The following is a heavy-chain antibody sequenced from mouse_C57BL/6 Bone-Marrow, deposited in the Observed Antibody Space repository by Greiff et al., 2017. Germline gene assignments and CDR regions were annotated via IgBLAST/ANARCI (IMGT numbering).Heavy chain of an antibody. Sequence: VQLQESGPGLVQPSQSLSITCKVSGFSLTSYGVHWVRQSPGKGLEWLGVIWSGGSTEYNAAFMSRLSITKDNSKSQVFFKMNSLQADDTTIYDCAKTKHWYFDVWGTGTTVTVSS. CDR3: AKTKHWYFDV. J-gene: IGHJ1*03. CDR1: GFSLTSYG. CDR2: IWSGGST. V-gene: IGHV2-5*01.